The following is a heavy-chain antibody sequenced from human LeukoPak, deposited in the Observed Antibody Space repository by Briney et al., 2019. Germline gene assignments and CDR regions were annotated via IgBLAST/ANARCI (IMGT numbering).Heavy chain of an antibody. D-gene: IGHD1-7*01. CDR1: GGSISTYY. J-gene: IGHJ3*02. CDR3: ARVRAGTTTKRAFDI. V-gene: IGHV4-59*01. Sequence: SETLSLTCSLSGGSISTYYWTWIRQPPGKGLEWIEDISNSGNTYYNPSLKSRVTMSLDTSKNQFSLKLTSVTAADTAVYYCARVRAGTTTKRAFDIWDQGTLVTVSS. CDR2: ISNSGNT.